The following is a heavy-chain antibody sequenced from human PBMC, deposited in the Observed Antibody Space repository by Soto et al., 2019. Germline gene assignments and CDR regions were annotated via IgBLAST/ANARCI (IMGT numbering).Heavy chain of an antibody. V-gene: IGHV3-21*01. J-gene: IGHJ6*02. CDR2: ISSSSGYI. CDR3: ARVRSYSYGQGYGMDV. D-gene: IGHD5-18*01. CDR1: GFTFSTYS. Sequence: EVQLVESGGGLVKPGGSLRLSCAASGFTFSTYSMNWVRQAPGKGLEWVSSISSSSGYIYYADSVKGRFTISRDDAKNSLSLQMNSLRAEDTAVYYCARVRSYSYGQGYGMDVWGQGPRSPSP.